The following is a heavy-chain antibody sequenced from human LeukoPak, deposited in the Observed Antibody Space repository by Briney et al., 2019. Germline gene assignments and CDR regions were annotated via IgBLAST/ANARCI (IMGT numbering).Heavy chain of an antibody. CDR3: ARGGHYCTNGVCYTGWWFDT. D-gene: IGHD2-8*01. Sequence: ASVKVSCKTSGYTFTGYYMHWVRQAPGQGLKWMGWINPHSGGTNYAQKFQGRVTVTRDTSISTAYMELSSLRSDDTAVYYCARGGHYCTNGVCYTGWWFDTWGQGTLVTVSS. V-gene: IGHV1-2*02. CDR2: INPHSGGT. J-gene: IGHJ5*02. CDR1: GYTFTGYY.